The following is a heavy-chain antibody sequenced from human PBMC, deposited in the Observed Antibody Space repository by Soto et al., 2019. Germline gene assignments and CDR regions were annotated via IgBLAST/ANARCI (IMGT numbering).Heavy chain of an antibody. CDR3: AREPLRGAFDI. D-gene: IGHD2-15*01. V-gene: IGHV1-8*01. CDR1: GYTFTSYD. Sequence: ASVKVSCKASGYTFTSYDLNWVRQATGQGLEWMGWMNPNSGNTGYAQKFQGRVTMTRNTSVSTAYMELSSLRSEDTAVYYCAREPLRGAFDIWGQGTMVPVSS. J-gene: IGHJ3*02. CDR2: MNPNSGNT.